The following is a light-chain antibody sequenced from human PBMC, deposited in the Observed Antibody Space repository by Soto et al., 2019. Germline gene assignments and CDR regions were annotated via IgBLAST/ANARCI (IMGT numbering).Light chain of an antibody. V-gene: IGKV3-20*01. J-gene: IGKJ1*01. CDR2: GAS. CDR3: QQYYNSPRT. Sequence: EIVLTQSPGTLSLSPGERATLSCRASQSVSSSFLAWYQQKPGQAPRLLIYGASSRATGIPDRFRGSGSGTDFTLTISRLEPEDFAVYYCQQYYNSPRTFGQGTKVEIK. CDR1: QSVSSSF.